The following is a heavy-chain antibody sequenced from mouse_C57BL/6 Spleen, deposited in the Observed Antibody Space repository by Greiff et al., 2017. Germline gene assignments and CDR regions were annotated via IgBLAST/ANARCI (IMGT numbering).Heavy chain of an antibody. V-gene: IGHV3-8*01. CDR1: GYSITSDY. Sequence: EVQLQQSGPGLAKPSQTLSLTCSVTGYSITSDYWHWIRKFPGNKLEYMGYISYSGSTYYNPSLKSRISITRDTSKNQYYLQLNSVTTEDTATYYCARGYGSSYYYAMDYWGQGTSVTVSS. J-gene: IGHJ4*01. D-gene: IGHD1-1*01. CDR2: ISYSGST. CDR3: ARGYGSSYYYAMDY.